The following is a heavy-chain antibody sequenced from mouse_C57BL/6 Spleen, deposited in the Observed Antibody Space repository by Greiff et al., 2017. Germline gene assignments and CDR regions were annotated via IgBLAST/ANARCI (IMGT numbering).Heavy chain of an antibody. J-gene: IGHJ4*01. D-gene: IGHD2-4*01. V-gene: IGHV1-63*01. Sequence: VQLQQSGAELVRPGTSVKMSCKASGYTFTNYWIGWAKQRPGHGLEWIGDIYPGGGYTNYNEKFKGKATLTADKSSSTAYMQFSSLTSEDSAIYYCARDGYYDERGAMDYWGQGTSVTVSS. CDR2: IYPGGGYT. CDR1: GYTFTNYW. CDR3: ARDGYYDERGAMDY.